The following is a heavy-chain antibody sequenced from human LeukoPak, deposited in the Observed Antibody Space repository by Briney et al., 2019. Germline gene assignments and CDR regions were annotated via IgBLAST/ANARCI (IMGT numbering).Heavy chain of an antibody. CDR3: AKGIGSGWFWAFDY. Sequence: GGSLRLSCAASGFTFDDYAMHWVRQAPGKGLEWVSGISWNSGSIGYADSVKGRFTISRDNAKNSLYLQMNSLRAEDTAVYYCAKGIGSGWFWAFDYWGQGTLVTVSS. D-gene: IGHD6-19*01. CDR2: ISWNSGSI. V-gene: IGHV3-9*01. J-gene: IGHJ4*02. CDR1: GFTFDDYA.